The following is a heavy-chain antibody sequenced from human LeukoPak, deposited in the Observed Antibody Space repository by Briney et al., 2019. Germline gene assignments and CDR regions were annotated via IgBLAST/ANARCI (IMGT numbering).Heavy chain of an antibody. CDR1: GYTFTSYG. J-gene: IGHJ6*02. CDR2: ISAYNGNT. Sequence: EASVKVSSKASGYTFTSYGISWVRQAPGQGLEWMGWISAYNGNTNYAQKLQGRVTMTTDTSTSTAYMELRSLRSDDTAVYYCARDSGTLYYYGMDVWGQGTTVTVSS. CDR3: ARDSGTLYYYGMDV. D-gene: IGHD6-25*01. V-gene: IGHV1-18*01.